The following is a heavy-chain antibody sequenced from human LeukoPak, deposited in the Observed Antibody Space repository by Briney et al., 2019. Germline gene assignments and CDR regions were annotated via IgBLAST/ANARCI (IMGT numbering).Heavy chain of an antibody. Sequence: GASVTVSCKVSGYTLTELSMHGVRQAPGKGLEWMGGFDPEDGETIYAQKFQGRVTMTEDTSTDTAYMELSSLRSEDTAVYYCATGEGTMFTFDYWGQGTLVTVSS. J-gene: IGHJ4*02. D-gene: IGHD3-10*02. V-gene: IGHV1-24*01. CDR1: GYTLTELS. CDR3: ATGEGTMFTFDY. CDR2: FDPEDGET.